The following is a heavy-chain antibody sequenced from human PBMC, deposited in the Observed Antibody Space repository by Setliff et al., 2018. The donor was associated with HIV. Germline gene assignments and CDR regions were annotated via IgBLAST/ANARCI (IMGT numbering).Heavy chain of an antibody. D-gene: IGHD3-10*01. CDR3: ARERSALLWKNWFDP. CDR2: IYYSGST. J-gene: IGHJ5*02. Sequence: SETLSLTCTVSGGSISSHYWSWIRQPPGKGLEWIGYIYYSGSTYYNPSLKSRVTISVDTSKNQFSLKLSSVTAADTAVYYCARERSALLWKNWFDPWGQGTLVTVSS. V-gene: IGHV4-59*11. CDR1: GGSISSHY.